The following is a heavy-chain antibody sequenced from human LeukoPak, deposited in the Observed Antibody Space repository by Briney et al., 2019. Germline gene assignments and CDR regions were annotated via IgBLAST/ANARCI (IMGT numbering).Heavy chain of an antibody. D-gene: IGHD3-10*01. CDR1: GGSISSGSYY. J-gene: IGHJ5*02. V-gene: IGHV4-61*02. CDR3: ARGGESYKTVWFGELPTGWFDP. CDR2: IYTSGST. Sequence: SETLSLTCTVSGGSISSGSYYWSWIRQPAGKGLEWIGRIYTSGSTNYNPSLKSRVTISVDTSKNQFSLKLSSVTPADTAVYYCARGGESYKTVWFGELPTGWFDPWGQGTLVTVSS.